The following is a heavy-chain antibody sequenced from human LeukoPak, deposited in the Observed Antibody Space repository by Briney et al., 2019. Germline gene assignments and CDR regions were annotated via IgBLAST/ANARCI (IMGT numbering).Heavy chain of an antibody. D-gene: IGHD4-17*01. CDR2: VSYIGST. J-gene: IGHJ3*02. Sequence: SETLSLTCTVSGDSFSSHYWSCVRQPPGRGLEWIGYVSYIGSTNYNPSLKSRVTISVDTSKNQFSLKLSSVTAADTAVYYCARDPTTVTKGLDIWGQGTMVTVSS. V-gene: IGHV4-59*11. CDR3: ARDPTTVTKGLDI. CDR1: GDSFSSHY.